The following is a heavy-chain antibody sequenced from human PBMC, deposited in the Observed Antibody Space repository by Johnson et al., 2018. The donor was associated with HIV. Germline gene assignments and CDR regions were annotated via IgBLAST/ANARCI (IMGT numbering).Heavy chain of an antibody. V-gene: IGHV3-23*04. J-gene: IGHJ3*02. Sequence: VQLVESGGGLVQPGGSLRLSCAASGFTFSSYAMSWIRQAPGKGLEWVSYISSSGSTIYYADSVKGRFTISRDNSKNTLYLQMNSLRAEDTAVYYCAKERGYSYGRGAFDIWGQGTMVTVSS. CDR2: ISSSGSTI. D-gene: IGHD5-18*01. CDR1: GFTFSSYA. CDR3: AKERGYSYGRGAFDI.